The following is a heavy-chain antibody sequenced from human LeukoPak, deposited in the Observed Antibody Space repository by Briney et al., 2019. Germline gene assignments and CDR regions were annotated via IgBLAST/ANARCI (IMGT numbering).Heavy chain of an antibody. CDR1: GGSISSSSYY. Sequence: SETLSLTCTVSGGSISSSSYYWGWIRQPPGKGLEWIGSIYYSGSTYYNPSLKSRVTISVDTSKNQFSLKLSSVTAADTAVYYCARGPDVSNYYDSSGYQLDYWGQGTLVTVSS. CDR2: IYYSGST. J-gene: IGHJ4*02. CDR3: ARGPDVSNYYDSSGYQLDY. D-gene: IGHD3-22*01. V-gene: IGHV4-39*01.